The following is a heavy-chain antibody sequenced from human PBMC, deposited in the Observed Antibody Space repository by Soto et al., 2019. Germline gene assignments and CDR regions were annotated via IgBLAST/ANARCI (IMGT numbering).Heavy chain of an antibody. Sequence: EVQLVESGGDLVQPGGSLKHSCAASGLPFSGSPIHWVRQASGKGLEWVGRIRSKANTYATAYATSVKGRFTISRDDSKYTTYLQMNSLKTEDTAVYFCTRPGFGDFVDPYDYGIDVWGQGTTVTVSS. CDR2: IRSKANTYAT. CDR1: GLPFSGSP. J-gene: IGHJ6*02. V-gene: IGHV3-73*02. D-gene: IGHD2-2*01. CDR3: TRPGFGDFVDPYDYGIDV.